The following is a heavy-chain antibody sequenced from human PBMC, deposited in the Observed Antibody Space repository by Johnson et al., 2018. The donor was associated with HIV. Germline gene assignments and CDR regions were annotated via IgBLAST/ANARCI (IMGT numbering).Heavy chain of an antibody. J-gene: IGHJ3*02. V-gene: IGHV3-30*02. CDR1: GITFSSYG. D-gene: IGHD6-25*01. CDR2: IRYDGSNK. CDR3: ATIAAHGAAFDI. Sequence: QVQLVESGGGVVQPGGSLRLSCAASGITFSSYGMHWVRQAPGRGLEWVAFIRYDGSNKYHADSVKGRFTISRDNSKNTLYLQMNSLRPEDTAAYYCATIAAHGAAFDIWGQGTVVTVSS.